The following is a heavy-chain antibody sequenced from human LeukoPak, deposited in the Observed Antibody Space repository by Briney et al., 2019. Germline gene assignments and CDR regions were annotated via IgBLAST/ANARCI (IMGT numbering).Heavy chain of an antibody. J-gene: IGHJ4*02. V-gene: IGHV3-48*03. CDR1: GFTFSSYE. Sequence: SGGSLRLSCAASGFTFSSYEMNWVRQAPGKGLEWVSYISSSGSTIYYADSVKGRFTISRDNAKNSLYLQMNSLRAEDTAVYYCASHLWFGELLGWGQGTLVTVSS. CDR2: ISSSGSTI. CDR3: ASHLWFGELLG. D-gene: IGHD3-10*01.